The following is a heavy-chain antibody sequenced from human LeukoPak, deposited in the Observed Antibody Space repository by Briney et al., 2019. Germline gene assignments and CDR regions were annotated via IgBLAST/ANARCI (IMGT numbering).Heavy chain of an antibody. D-gene: IGHD2-2*01. V-gene: IGHV1-69*05. J-gene: IGHJ5*02. CDR1: GGTFSSYA. Sequence: EASVKVSCKASGGTFSSYAISWVRQAPGQGLEWMGGIIPIFGTANYAQKFQGRVTMTTDTSTSTAYMELRSLRPDDTAVYYCARGVYCSSTSRVCWFDPWGQGTLVTVSS. CDR3: ARGVYCSSTSRVCWFDP. CDR2: IIPIFGTA.